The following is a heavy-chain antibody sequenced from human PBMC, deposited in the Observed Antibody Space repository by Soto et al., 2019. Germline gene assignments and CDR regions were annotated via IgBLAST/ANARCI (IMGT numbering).Heavy chain of an antibody. Sequence: EVQLLESGGGQVQPGGSLRLSCTASGFRFDIYAMNWVRQAPGKGPERIAVISGSGATTHHADSVKGRFTISRDNSKNTLFLNMANLRAEDTAVYYCAKLGVIGEFLSYWGQGTLVTVSS. CDR2: ISGSGATT. CDR1: GFRFDIYA. V-gene: IGHV3-23*01. D-gene: IGHD3-16*01. J-gene: IGHJ4*02. CDR3: AKLGVIGEFLSY.